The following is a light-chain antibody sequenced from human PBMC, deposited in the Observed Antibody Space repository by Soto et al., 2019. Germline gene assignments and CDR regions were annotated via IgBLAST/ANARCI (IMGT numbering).Light chain of an antibody. CDR2: AAS. CDR1: KSLTNNY. CDR3: QQYGSSLPVT. J-gene: IGKJ4*01. V-gene: IGKV3-20*01. Sequence: EIVLTQSPGTLSLSPGERATLSCRASKSLTNNYLAWYQQKPGQAPRLLIYAASSRATGIPDRFSGSGSETDLTLTISRLEPEDFAVYYCQQYGSSLPVTFGRGTNVEIK.